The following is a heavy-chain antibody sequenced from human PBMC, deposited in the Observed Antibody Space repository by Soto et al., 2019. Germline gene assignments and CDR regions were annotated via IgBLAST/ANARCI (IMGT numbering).Heavy chain of an antibody. CDR2: IRSKGYGGTT. Sequence: PGGSLRLSCTGSGFTFGDFGMSWFRQAPGKGLEWLSFIRSKGYGGTTESAASVRGRFITSRDDSKSIAYLQMNSLKTEDTAVYYCVKDDRILGRRYFDLWGRGTLVTVSS. V-gene: IGHV3-49*03. D-gene: IGHD2-15*01. CDR3: VKDDRILGRRYFDL. CDR1: GFTFGDFG. J-gene: IGHJ2*01.